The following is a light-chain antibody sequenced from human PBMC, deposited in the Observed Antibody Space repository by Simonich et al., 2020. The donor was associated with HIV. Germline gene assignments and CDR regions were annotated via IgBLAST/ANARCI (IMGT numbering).Light chain of an antibody. J-gene: IGKJ1*01. CDR2: WAS. V-gene: IGKV4-1*01. CDR3: QQYHSIPWT. Sequence: DIVMTQSPDSMAVSLGERATINCKSSQSVLYSSNNKNYLSWYQQKPGQAPKLLIYWASTRESGVPERFSGSGSGTDFTLTSSSMQAEDVAVYYCQQYHSIPWTFGQGTKVENK. CDR1: QSVLYSSNNKNY.